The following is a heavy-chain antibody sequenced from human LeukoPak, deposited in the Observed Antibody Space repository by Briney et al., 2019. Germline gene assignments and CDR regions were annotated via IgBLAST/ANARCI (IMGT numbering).Heavy chain of an antibody. V-gene: IGHV3-23*01. CDR1: GFTFSSYA. Sequence: GGSLRLSCAASGFTFSSYAMSWVRQAPGQGLGWVSVINGRGVSTYYADSVKGRFTISRADPKNTLSLQMNSLRAEDTAVYYCAKDRRDAFVGDAFDIWGQGTMVTVSS. CDR3: AKDRRDAFVGDAFDI. CDR2: INGRGVST. J-gene: IGHJ3*02. D-gene: IGHD5-24*01.